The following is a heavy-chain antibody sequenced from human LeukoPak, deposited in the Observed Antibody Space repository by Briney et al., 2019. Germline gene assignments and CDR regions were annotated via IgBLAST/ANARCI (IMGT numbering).Heavy chain of an antibody. CDR1: GYTFTSYG. D-gene: IGHD3-22*01. J-gene: IGHJ4*02. CDR2: ISAYNGNT. V-gene: IGHV1-18*01. CDR3: ARDYYYDSSGPFDY. Sequence: ASVKVSCKASGYTFTSYGISWVRQAPGQGLEWMGWISAYNGNTNYAQKLQGRVTMTTDTSTSTAYMELRSLRSDDTAVYYCARDYYYDSSGPFDYWAQGTLVTVSS.